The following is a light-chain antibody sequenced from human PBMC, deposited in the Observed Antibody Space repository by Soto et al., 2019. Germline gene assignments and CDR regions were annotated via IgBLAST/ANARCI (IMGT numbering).Light chain of an antibody. CDR2: GAS. Sequence: IQLTQSPSSLSASFGDSVTITCRASRDITSYLAWYQQKPGKAPNLLIYGASTLQSGVPSRFSGSGSGTDFTLTISSLQAEDFASYYCQQTRAYPSTFGQGTKVDIK. V-gene: IGKV1-9*01. CDR1: RDITSY. CDR3: QQTRAYPST. J-gene: IGKJ1*01.